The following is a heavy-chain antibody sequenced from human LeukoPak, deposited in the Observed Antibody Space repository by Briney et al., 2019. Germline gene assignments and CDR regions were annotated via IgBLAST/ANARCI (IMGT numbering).Heavy chain of an antibody. J-gene: IGHJ4*02. CDR3: VRGQTIDY. CDR1: GFTSSDYW. Sequence: GGSLRLSCTASGFTSSDYWMYWVRQAPGKGRVWVSRIKSDGTGILYEDFAEGRFTISRDNAKNALYLQMTSLREEDTAVYYCVRGQTIDYWGQGILVTVSS. D-gene: IGHD3-10*01. V-gene: IGHV3-74*03. CDR2: IKSDGTGI.